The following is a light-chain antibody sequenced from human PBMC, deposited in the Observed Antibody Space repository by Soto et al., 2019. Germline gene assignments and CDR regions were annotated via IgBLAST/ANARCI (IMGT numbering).Light chain of an antibody. CDR3: SSYAGSLYV. V-gene: IGLV2-8*01. J-gene: IGLJ1*01. CDR2: EVS. Sequence: QSALTQPPSASGSPGQSVTLSCTGTSSDVGGYNYVSWYQQHPGKAPKLMIYEVSKRPSGVPDRFSDSKSGNTASLTVSGLQAEDEADYYCSSYAGSLYVFGTGTKLTVL. CDR1: SSDVGGYNY.